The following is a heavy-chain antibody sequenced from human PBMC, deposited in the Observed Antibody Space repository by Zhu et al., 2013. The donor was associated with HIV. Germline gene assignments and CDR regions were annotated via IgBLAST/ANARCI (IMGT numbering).Heavy chain of an antibody. Sequence: QVQLVQSGAEVKKPGASVKVSCKASGYTFSSYDINWVRQATGQGLEWMGWMNPKSGNTGYAQKFQGRVTMTRDTSINTAYMEVSSLRAEDTAVYFCARGLKTFYDLRSAYEIDYWGQGTLVTVSS. V-gene: IGHV1-8*01. CDR3: ARGLKTFYDLRSAYEIDY. J-gene: IGHJ4*02. D-gene: IGHD3-3*01. CDR2: MNPKSGNT. CDR1: GYTFSSYD.